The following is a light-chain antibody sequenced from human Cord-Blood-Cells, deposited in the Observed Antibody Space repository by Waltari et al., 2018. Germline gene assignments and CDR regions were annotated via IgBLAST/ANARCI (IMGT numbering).Light chain of an antibody. CDR3: QQYYSTPWT. J-gene: IGKJ1*01. V-gene: IGKV4-1*01. Sequence: DIVMTQSPASLAVALGERATINCKSSQSVLYSSNNKNYFAWYQQKPGQPPKLLIYWASTRESGVPDRFSGSGSGTDFTLTISSLQAEDVAVYYCQQYYSTPWTFGQGTKVEIK. CDR1: QSVLYSSNNKNY. CDR2: WAS.